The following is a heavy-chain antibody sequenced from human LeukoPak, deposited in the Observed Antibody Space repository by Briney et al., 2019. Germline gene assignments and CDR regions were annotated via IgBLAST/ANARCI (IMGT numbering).Heavy chain of an antibody. CDR3: AKDGQRYCSSTSCYRGYFDY. V-gene: IGHV3-9*03. Sequence: GGSLRLSCAASGFTFDDYAMHWVRQAPGKGLEWVSGISWNSGSIGYADSVKGRFTISRDNAKNSLYLQMNSLRAEDMALYYCAKDGQRYCSSTSCYRGYFDYWGQGTLVTVSS. CDR1: GFTFDDYA. D-gene: IGHD2-2*01. CDR2: ISWNSGSI. J-gene: IGHJ4*02.